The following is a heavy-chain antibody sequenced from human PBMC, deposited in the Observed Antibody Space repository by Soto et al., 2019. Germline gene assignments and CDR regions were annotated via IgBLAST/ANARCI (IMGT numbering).Heavy chain of an antibody. CDR1: GYTFTSYA. CDR3: ARPFTGTKFDY. CDR2: INAGNGNT. J-gene: IGHJ4*02. D-gene: IGHD1-7*01. Sequence: APVKVSCKASGYTFTSYAMHWVRQAPGQRLEWMGWINAGNGNTKYSQKFQGRVTITRDTSASTAYMELSSLRSEDTAVYYCARPFTGTKFDYWGQGTLVTVSS. V-gene: IGHV1-3*01.